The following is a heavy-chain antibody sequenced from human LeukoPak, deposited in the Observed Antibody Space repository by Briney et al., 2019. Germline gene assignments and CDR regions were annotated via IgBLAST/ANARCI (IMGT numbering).Heavy chain of an antibody. D-gene: IGHD5-18*01. CDR2: IYYSGST. CDR3: ARGGGGYSYGYEELDAFDI. Sequence: PSETLSLTCTVSGGSISSSSYHWGWIRQPPGKGLEWSGSIYYSGSTYYNPSLKSRVTISVDTSKNHFSLKLSSATAADTAVYYCARGGGGYSYGYEELDAFDIWGQGTMVTVSS. CDR1: GGSISSSSYH. V-gene: IGHV4-39*02. J-gene: IGHJ3*02.